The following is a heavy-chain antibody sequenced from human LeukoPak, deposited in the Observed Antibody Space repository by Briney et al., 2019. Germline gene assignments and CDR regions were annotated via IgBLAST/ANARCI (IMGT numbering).Heavy chain of an antibody. V-gene: IGHV3-30*02. D-gene: IGHD3-10*01. CDR3: AKDLMRDRWFGES. J-gene: IGHJ5*02. CDR2: IRYDGNDK. Sequence: PWGSLRLSCTASGFTFSYYGMHWVSQAPGKGLEWVSFIRYDGNDKFYADSVKGRFAISRDTSRNTLYLQMNSLRVEDTAVYYCAKDLMRDRWFGESWGQGTLVTVSS. CDR1: GFTFSYYG.